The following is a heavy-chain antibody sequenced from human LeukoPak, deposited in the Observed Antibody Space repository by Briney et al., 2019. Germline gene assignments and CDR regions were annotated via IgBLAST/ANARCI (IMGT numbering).Heavy chain of an antibody. CDR1: GFTFDDHA. CDR3: AKDSSGYYKAFDI. CDR2: ISWNSGSI. V-gene: IGHV3-9*01. D-gene: IGHD3-22*01. Sequence: GGSLRLSCAASGFTFDDHAMHWVRQAPGKGLEWVSGISWNSGSIGYADSVKGRFTISRDNAKNSLYLQMNSLRAEDTALYYCAKDSSGYYKAFDIWGQGTMVTVSS. J-gene: IGHJ3*02.